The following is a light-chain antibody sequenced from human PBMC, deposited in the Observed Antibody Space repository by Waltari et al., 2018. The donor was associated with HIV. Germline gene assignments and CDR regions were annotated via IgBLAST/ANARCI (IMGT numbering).Light chain of an antibody. Sequence: DIVMTQSPASLAVSLGERATINCRSSQSIFYTSTSQTYLAWYQLKPGQPPKLLISWAPTREAGVPDRCRGSGSGTAFPRGISSLHAHAVALKDGQQYATTPTTFGQATRLE. CDR3: QQYATTPTT. CDR1: QSIFYTSTSQTY. V-gene: IGKV4-1*01. CDR2: WAP. J-gene: IGKJ5*01.